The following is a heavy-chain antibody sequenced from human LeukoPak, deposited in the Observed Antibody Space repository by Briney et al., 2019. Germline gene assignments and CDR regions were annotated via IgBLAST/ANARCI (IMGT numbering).Heavy chain of an antibody. CDR1: GFTFTTYW. CDR2: INQDGSGR. J-gene: IGHJ3*01. Sequence: GGSLRLSCAASGFTFTTYWMNWIRQAPGKGLEWVANINQDGSGRYYMDSVKGRFTVSRVNAKDSLSLQMNSLRVEDTAVYYCARGFDGANAFDLWGQGTMVTVSS. V-gene: IGHV3-7*01. CDR3: ARGFDGANAFDL.